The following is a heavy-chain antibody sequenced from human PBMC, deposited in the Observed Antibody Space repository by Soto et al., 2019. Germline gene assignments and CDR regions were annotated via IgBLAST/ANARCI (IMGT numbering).Heavy chain of an antibody. CDR1: GFTFSSYG. V-gene: IGHV3-33*01. Sequence: QVQLVESGGGVVQPGRSLRLSCAASGFTFSSYGMHWVRQAPGKGLEWVAVIWYDGSNKYYADSVKGRFTISRDNSKNTLYLQMNSLRAEDTAVYYCARAGGYCSSTSCYTDAPFRYWGQGTLVTVSS. D-gene: IGHD2-2*02. J-gene: IGHJ4*02. CDR3: ARAGGYCSSTSCYTDAPFRY. CDR2: IWYDGSNK.